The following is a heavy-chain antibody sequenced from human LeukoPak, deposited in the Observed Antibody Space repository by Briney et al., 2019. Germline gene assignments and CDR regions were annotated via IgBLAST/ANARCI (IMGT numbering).Heavy chain of an antibody. CDR3: ARDVEMYSSTWSDAFDI. D-gene: IGHD6-13*01. CDR2: IKQDGSER. J-gene: IGHJ3*02. V-gene: IGHV3-7*01. Sequence: ETLSLTCAVYGGSFSAYYWNWIRQPPGKGLEWVANIKQDGSERNYVDSVKGRFTISRDNAKNSLYLQMNSLRVEDTAVYYCARDVEMYSSTWSDAFDIWGQGTMVTVSS. CDR1: GGSFSAYY.